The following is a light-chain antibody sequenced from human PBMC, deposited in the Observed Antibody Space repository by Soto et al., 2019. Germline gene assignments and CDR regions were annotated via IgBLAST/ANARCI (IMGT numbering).Light chain of an antibody. Sequence: DIQMTQSPSSMSASIGDTVTITCRTSQSISRFLNWYQQRPGRAPILLIYKASTLQIGVPSRFSGSESGTDFTLTITNLQPEDFSNYFCQQTYATPQTSGQGTKV. CDR2: KAS. CDR1: QSISRF. CDR3: QQTYATPQT. J-gene: IGKJ1*01. V-gene: IGKV1-39*01.